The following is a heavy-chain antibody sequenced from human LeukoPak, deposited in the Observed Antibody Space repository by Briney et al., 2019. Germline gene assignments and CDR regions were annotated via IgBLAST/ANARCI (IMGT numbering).Heavy chain of an antibody. D-gene: IGHD6-19*01. CDR3: ARKGGIAVAGLNYYYMDV. J-gene: IGHJ6*03. CDR2: INPNSGGT. V-gene: IGHV1-2*02. CDR1: GYTFTGYY. Sequence: ASVKVSCKASGYTFTGYYMHWVRQAPGQGLEWMGWINPNSGGTNYAQKFQGRVTMTRDTSISTAYMELSRLRSDDTAVYYCARKGGIAVAGLNYYYMDVWGKGTTVAVSS.